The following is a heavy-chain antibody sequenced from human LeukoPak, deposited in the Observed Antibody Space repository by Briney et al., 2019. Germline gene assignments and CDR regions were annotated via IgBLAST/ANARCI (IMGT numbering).Heavy chain of an antibody. J-gene: IGHJ6*03. CDR2: ISGSGGNT. CDR1: GFTFSSYG. Sequence: GGTLRLSCAASGFTFSSYGMNWVRQAPGKGLEWVSAISGSGGNTYYADSVKGRFTISRDNSKNTLYLQMNSLRAEDTAVYYCAKREDYYYYYMDVWGKGTTVTISS. V-gene: IGHV3-23*01. CDR3: AKREDYYYYYMDV. D-gene: IGHD1-26*01.